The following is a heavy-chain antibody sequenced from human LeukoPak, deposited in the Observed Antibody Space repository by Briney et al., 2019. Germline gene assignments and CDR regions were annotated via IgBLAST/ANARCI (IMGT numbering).Heavy chain of an antibody. V-gene: IGHV4-4*07. CDR3: SRKDDGSYSH. J-gene: IGHJ4*02. D-gene: IGHD1-26*01. CDR2: IYTSGST. Sequence: KPSETLSLTCTVSGGSISSYYWSWIRQPAGKGLEWIGRIYTSGSTNYNPSLKSRVTISIDKSKNQFSLKLSSVTAEDTAVYYCSRKDDGSYSHWGQGTLVTVSS. CDR1: GGSISSYY.